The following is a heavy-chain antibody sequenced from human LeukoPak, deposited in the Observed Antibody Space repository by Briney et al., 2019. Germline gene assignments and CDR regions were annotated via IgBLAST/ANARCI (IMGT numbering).Heavy chain of an antibody. CDR3: ARSHVDTAPTFDY. CDR2: IIPIFSII. CDR1: GGTFSSFA. Sequence: GASVKVSCKASGGTFSSFAISWVRQAPGQGLEWMGRIIPIFSIIDYAQKFQGRVTITADKSTSTAYMELSSLRSEDTAVYYCARSHVDTAPTFDYWGQGTLVTVSS. V-gene: IGHV1-69*04. D-gene: IGHD5-18*01. J-gene: IGHJ4*02.